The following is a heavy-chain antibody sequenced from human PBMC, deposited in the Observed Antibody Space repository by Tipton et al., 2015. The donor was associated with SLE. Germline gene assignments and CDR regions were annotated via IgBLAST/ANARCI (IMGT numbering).Heavy chain of an antibody. CDR3: ARETYSGSWNFDY. J-gene: IGHJ4*02. CDR2: IYTSGST. V-gene: IGHV4-61*02. CDR1: GGSITSGSYY. Sequence: TLSLTCTVSGGSITSGSYYWSWIRQPAGKGLEWIGRIYTSGSTDYNPSLKSRVTISVDTSKKQFSLKLSSVTAADTAVYYCARETYSGSWNFDYWGQGTLVTVSS. D-gene: IGHD6-13*01.